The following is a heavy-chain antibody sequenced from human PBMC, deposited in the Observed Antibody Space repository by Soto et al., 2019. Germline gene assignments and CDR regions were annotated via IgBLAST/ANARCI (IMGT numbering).Heavy chain of an antibody. D-gene: IGHD1-1*01. V-gene: IGHV4-31*03. CDR2: IYYSGST. Sequence: SETLSLTCTVSGGSISSGGYYWSWIRQHPGKGLEWIGYIYYSGSTYYNPSLKSRVTISVDTSKNQFSLKLSSVTAADTAVYYCARGSNAWFYPWGQRTLVTVSS. J-gene: IGHJ5*02. CDR1: GGSISSGGYY. CDR3: ARGSNAWFYP.